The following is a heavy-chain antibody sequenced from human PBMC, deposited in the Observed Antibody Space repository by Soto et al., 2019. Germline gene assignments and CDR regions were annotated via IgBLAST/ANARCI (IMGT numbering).Heavy chain of an antibody. Sequence: WASVKVSCKSSGDTFTFYAISWVRQAPGQGLEWMGGIIPMLNTPSYAQKFQDRVNITADKLTTTAYMELSGLRSEDTAVYYCAKEKSRYDRSGYYRPDYWGQGTLVTVSS. J-gene: IGHJ4*02. CDR2: IIPMLNTP. V-gene: IGHV1-69*10. D-gene: IGHD3-22*01. CDR1: GDTFTFYA. CDR3: AKEKSRYDRSGYYRPDY.